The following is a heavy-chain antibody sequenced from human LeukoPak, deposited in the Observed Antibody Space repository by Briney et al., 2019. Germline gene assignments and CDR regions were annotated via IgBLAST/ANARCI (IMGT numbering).Heavy chain of an antibody. Sequence: SETLSLTCTVSGGSISSSSYYWGWIRQPAGKGLEWIGRIYTSGSTNYNPSLKSRVTMSIDTSKNQFSLKLSSVTAADTAVYYCARDSVEWFNMDVWGKGTTVTVSS. CDR3: ARDSVEWFNMDV. D-gene: IGHD3-3*01. J-gene: IGHJ6*03. CDR1: GGSISSSSYY. V-gene: IGHV4-61*02. CDR2: IYTSGST.